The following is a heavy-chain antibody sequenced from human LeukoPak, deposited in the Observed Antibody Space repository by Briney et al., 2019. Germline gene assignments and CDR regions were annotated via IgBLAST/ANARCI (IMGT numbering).Heavy chain of an antibody. D-gene: IGHD2-2*01. CDR2: THPDDSDT. J-gene: IGHJ5*02. V-gene: IGHV5-51*01. CDR3: ARERGYEFDL. Sequence: GESLKISCEASGFHFANDWIAWVRQMPGKGLEWMGSTHPDDSDTRYSPSFQGQVTISVDKSITTAFLQWSSLKASDTAMYYCARERGYEFDLWGQGTLVTVS. CDR1: GFHFANDW.